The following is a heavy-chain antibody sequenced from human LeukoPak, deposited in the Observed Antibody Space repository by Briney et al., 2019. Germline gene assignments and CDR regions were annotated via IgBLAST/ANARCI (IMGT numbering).Heavy chain of an antibody. CDR2: VYHVVTT. Sequence: ASETLSLTCTVSGYSISSGYSWGWIRQPPGKGLEWMGVYHVVTTDYNPSLKSRVTISGDMSKNQMSLKLSSVTAADTAVYYCARRVVGFGESASNWFDPWGQGTLVTVSS. CDR1: GYSISSGYS. D-gene: IGHD3-10*01. J-gene: IGHJ5*02. V-gene: IGHV4-38-2*02. CDR3: ARRVVGFGESASNWFDP.